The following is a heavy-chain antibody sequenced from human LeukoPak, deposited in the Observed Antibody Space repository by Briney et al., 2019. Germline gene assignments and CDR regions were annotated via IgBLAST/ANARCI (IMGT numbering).Heavy chain of an antibody. D-gene: IGHD3-10*01. Sequence: GGSLRLSCAASGFTFSSYGMHWVRQAPGKGLEWVAVISYDGSNKYYADSVKGRFTISRDNSKNTLYLQMNSLRAEDTAVYYCAEAGYYGSGSYLDYWGQGTLVTVSS. J-gene: IGHJ4*02. V-gene: IGHV3-30*18. CDR2: ISYDGSNK. CDR3: AEAGYYGSGSYLDY. CDR1: GFTFSSYG.